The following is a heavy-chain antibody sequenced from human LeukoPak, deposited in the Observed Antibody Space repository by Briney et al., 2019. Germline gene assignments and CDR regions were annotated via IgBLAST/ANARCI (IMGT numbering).Heavy chain of an antibody. J-gene: IGHJ4*02. V-gene: IGHV1-46*01. CDR3: ARDGPDRGVIPYYFDY. CDR2: INPSGGST. CDR1: GYTFTSYY. Sequence: ASVKVSCKASGYTFTSYYMHWVRKAPGQGLEWMGIINPSGGSTSYAQKFQGRVTMTRDTSTSTVYMELSRLRSDDTAVYYCARDGPDRGVIPYYFDYWGQGTLVTVSS. D-gene: IGHD3-10*01.